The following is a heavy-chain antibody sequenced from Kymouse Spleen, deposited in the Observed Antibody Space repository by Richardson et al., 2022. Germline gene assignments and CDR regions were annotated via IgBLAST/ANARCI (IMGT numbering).Heavy chain of an antibody. J-gene: IGHJ6*02. D-gene: IGHD1-7*01. CDR1: GFTFSSYA. Sequence: EVQLVESGEGLVQPGGSLRLSCAASGFTFSSYAMHWVRQAPGKGLEYVSAISSNGGSTYYADSVKGRFTISRDNSKNTLYLQMGSLRAEDMAVYYCARYNWNYLYYYYYYGMDVWGQGTTVTVSS. CDR3: ARYNWNYLYYYYYYGMDV. CDR2: ISSNGGST. V-gene: IGHV3-64*02.